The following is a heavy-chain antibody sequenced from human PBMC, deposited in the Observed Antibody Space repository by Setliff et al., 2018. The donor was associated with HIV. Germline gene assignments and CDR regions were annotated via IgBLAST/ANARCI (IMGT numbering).Heavy chain of an antibody. CDR3: ARGSYTARIDY. CDR2: IYSNGKI. D-gene: IGHD3-10*01. CDR1: GGSITSGSYY. J-gene: IGHJ4*02. Sequence: PSETLSLTCTVSGGSITSGSYYWSWIRQPAEKGLEWIGRIYSNGKITYNPSLKSRVTISRDTSENQFSLRLTSVTAADTAVYFCARGSYTARIDYWGQGTLVTVSS. V-gene: IGHV4-61*02.